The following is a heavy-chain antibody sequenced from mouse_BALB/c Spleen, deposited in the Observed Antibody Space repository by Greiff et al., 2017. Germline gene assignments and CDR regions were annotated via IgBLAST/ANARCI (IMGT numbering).Heavy chain of an antibody. CDR2: ISSGSSTI. V-gene: IGHV5-17*02. CDR1: GFTFSSFG. D-gene: IGHD2-12*01. CDR3: ASFYDGKAY. J-gene: IGHJ3*01. Sequence: DVMLVESGGGLVQPGGSRKLSCAASGFTFSSFGMHWVRQAPEKGLEWVAYISSGSSTIYYADTVKGRFTISRDNPKNTLFLQMTSLRSEDTAMYYCASFYDGKAYWGQGTLVTVSA.